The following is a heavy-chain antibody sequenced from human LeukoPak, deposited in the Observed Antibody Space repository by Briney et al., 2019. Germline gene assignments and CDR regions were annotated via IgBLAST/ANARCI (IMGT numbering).Heavy chain of an antibody. Sequence: GGSLRLSCAASGFTVNSNYMSWVRQAPGKGLEWGSVIYTGGSTYYADSVKGRFTISRDNSKNTLYLQMNSLRAEDTAVYYCARVRGSGNCIFDYWGQGTLVTVSS. J-gene: IGHJ4*02. CDR3: ARVRGSGNCIFDY. CDR1: GFTVNSNY. CDR2: IYTGGST. D-gene: IGHD3-10*01. V-gene: IGHV3-53*01.